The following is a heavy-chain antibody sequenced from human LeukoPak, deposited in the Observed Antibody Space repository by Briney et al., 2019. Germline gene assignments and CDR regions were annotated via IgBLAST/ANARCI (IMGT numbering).Heavy chain of an antibody. CDR2: ISAYNGNT. CDR3: ARSRVSVGYYYMDV. CDR1: GYTFTSYG. V-gene: IGHV1-18*01. J-gene: IGHJ6*03. D-gene: IGHD3-22*01. Sequence: GASVKVSCKAAGYTFTSYGISWVRQAPGQGLEWMGWISAYNGNTDYAQKLQGRVTMTTDTSTSTAYMELRRLRSDDTAVYYCARSRVSVGYYYMDVWGKGTTVTVSS.